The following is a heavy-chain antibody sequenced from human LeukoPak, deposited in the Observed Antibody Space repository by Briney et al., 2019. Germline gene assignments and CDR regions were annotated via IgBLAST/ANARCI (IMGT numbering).Heavy chain of an antibody. Sequence: PGGSLRLSCAASGFTFSDYWMSWVRQAPGKGLEWVANIKYHGSDEHYVDSVRGRFTISRDNAKNSLFLQMYSLRAEDTAVYYCARIGGSGTYWDYWGQGTLVTVSS. J-gene: IGHJ4*02. CDR2: IKYHGSDE. CDR3: ARIGGSGTYWDY. V-gene: IGHV3-7*01. D-gene: IGHD3-10*01. CDR1: GFTFSDYW.